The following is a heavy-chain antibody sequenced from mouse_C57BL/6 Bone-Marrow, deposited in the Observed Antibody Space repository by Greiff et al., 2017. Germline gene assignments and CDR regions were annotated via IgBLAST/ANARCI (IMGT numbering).Heavy chain of an antibody. CDR2: IWSGGST. J-gene: IGHJ1*03. CDR3: AINYGSSYWYFDV. CDR1: GFSLTSYG. V-gene: IGHV2-2*01. D-gene: IGHD1-1*01. Sequence: VQLQQSGPGLVQPSQSLSITCTVSGFSLTSYGVHWVRQSPGKGLEWLGVIWSGGSTDYNAAFISRLSISKDNSKSQVFFKMNSLQADDTAIYYCAINYGSSYWYFDVWGTGTTVTVSS.